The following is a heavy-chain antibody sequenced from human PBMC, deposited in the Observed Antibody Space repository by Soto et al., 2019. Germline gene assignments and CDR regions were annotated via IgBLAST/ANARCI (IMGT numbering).Heavy chain of an antibody. CDR2: ISGSGGST. V-gene: IGHV3-23*01. D-gene: IGHD3-10*01. CDR1: GFTFSSYA. J-gene: IGHJ6*03. Sequence: GGSLRLSCAASGFTFSSYAMSWVRQAPGKGLEWVSAISGSGGSTYYADSVKGRFTISRDNSKNTLYLQMNSLRAEDTAVYYCANRGYKWPKDLYYYYYMDVWGKGTTVTVSS. CDR3: ANRGYKWPKDLYYYYYMDV.